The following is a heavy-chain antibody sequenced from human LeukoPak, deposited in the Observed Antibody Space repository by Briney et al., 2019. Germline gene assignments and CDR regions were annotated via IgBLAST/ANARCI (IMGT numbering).Heavy chain of an antibody. V-gene: IGHV3-21*01. J-gene: IGHJ4*02. CDR3: VRDLPETSGWYAGY. CDR2: ISGASVYI. Sequence: GGSLRLSCAASGFTFSSYAMHWVRQAPGKGLEWVSSISGASVYIYYADSVRGRFTISRDSAKNSLYLQMNSLRAEDTAIYYCVRDLPETSGWYAGYWGQGTLVTVSS. D-gene: IGHD6-19*01. CDR1: GFTFSSYA.